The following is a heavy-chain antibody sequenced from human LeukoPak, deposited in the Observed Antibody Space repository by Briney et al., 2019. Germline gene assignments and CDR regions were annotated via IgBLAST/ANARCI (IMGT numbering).Heavy chain of an antibody. V-gene: IGHV4-30-4*01. CDR2: IYYSGST. CDR1: GGSISSGDYY. Sequence: SETLSLTCTLSGGSISSGDYYWSWIRQPPGKGLEWIGYIYYSGSTYYNPSLKSRVTISVDTSKNQFSLKLSSVTAADTAVYYCAREDRNTARDYWGQGTLVTVSS. J-gene: IGHJ4*02. D-gene: IGHD5-18*01. CDR3: AREDRNTARDY.